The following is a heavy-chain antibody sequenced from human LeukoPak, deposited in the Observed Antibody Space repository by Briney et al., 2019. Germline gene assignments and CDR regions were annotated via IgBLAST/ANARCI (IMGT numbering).Heavy chain of an antibody. Sequence: SETLSLTCAVSGGSISSGGYSWSWIRQPPGKGLEWIGYIYHSGSTYYNPSLKSRVTISVDRSKSQFSLKLSSVTAADTAVYYCARSLEDTAMVTFDYWGQGTLVTVSS. V-gene: IGHV4-30-2*01. CDR1: GGSISSGGYS. J-gene: IGHJ4*02. D-gene: IGHD5-18*01. CDR2: IYHSGST. CDR3: ARSLEDTAMVTFDY.